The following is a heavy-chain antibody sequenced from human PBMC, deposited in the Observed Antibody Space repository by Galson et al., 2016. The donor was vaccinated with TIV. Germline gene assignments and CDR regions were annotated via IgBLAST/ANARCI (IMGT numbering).Heavy chain of an antibody. CDR2: ISSDGSST. D-gene: IGHD4-17*01. V-gene: IGHV3-74*01. CDR3: ASSKTGDYD. Sequence: LRLSCAASGLTFNNYYIHWVRQAPGKGLVWVSRISSDGSSTNYADSVKGRFTVSRDNAKNTLYLQMTSLRAEDTAVYYCASSKTGDYDWGQGTLVTFSS. CDR1: GLTFNNYY. J-gene: IGHJ4*02.